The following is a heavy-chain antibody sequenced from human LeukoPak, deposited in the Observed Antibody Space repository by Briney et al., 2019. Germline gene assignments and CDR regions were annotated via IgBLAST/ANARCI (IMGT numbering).Heavy chain of an antibody. CDR3: ARDPTYFDL. V-gene: IGHV4-59*01. CDR1: GGSISSYY. J-gene: IGHJ2*01. CDR2: IYYSGST. D-gene: IGHD1-26*01. Sequence: PSETLSLTCTVSGGSISSYYWSGIRQPPGKGLEWIGYIYYSGSTNYNPSLKSRVTISVDTSKNQFSLKLSSVTAADTAVYYCARDPTYFDLWGRGTLVTVSS.